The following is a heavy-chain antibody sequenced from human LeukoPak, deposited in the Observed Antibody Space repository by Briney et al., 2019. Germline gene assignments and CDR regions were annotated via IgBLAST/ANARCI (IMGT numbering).Heavy chain of an antibody. J-gene: IGHJ6*02. CDR1: GGSISSYY. D-gene: IGHD6-19*01. CDR3: ARDGRGMVVAGNYYYGMDV. CDR2: IYYSGGT. Sequence: SETLSLTCTVSGGSISSYYWSWVRQPPGKGLEWIGYIYYSGGTNYNPSLKSRVTMSVDTSKNQFSLKLSSVTAADTAVYYCARDGRGMVVAGNYYYGMDVWGQGTTVTVSS. V-gene: IGHV4-59*01.